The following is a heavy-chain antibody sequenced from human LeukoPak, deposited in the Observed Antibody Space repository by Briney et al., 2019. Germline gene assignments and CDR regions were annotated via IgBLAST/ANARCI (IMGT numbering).Heavy chain of an antibody. CDR2: ISWNSGSI. D-gene: IGHD5-12*01. V-gene: IGHV3-9*01. CDR3: AKAEWLQDAFDI. Sequence: PGGSLRLSCVGSGFTFSSYEMDWVRQAPGKGLEWVSGISWNSGSIGYADSVKGRFTISRDNAKNSLYLQMNSLRAEDTALYYCAKAEWLQDAFDIWGQGTMVTVSS. CDR1: GFTFSSYE. J-gene: IGHJ3*02.